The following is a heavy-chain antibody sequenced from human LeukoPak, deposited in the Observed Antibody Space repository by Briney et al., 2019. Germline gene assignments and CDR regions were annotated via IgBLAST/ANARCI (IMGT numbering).Heavy chain of an antibody. CDR3: ARDDPNSRIFDY. V-gene: IGHV4-34*01. D-gene: IGHD4-23*01. J-gene: IGHJ4*02. CDR2: INHSGST. CDR1: GGSFSGYY. Sequence: SETLSLTCAVYGGSFSGYYWSWIRQPPGKGLEWIGEINHSGSTNYNPSLKSRVTVSVDTSKNQFSLKLSSVTAADTAVYYCARDDPNSRIFDYWGQGTLVTVSS.